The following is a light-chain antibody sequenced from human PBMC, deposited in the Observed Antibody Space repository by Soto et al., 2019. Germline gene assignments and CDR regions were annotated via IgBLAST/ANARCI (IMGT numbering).Light chain of an antibody. Sequence: QSVLTQPASVSGSPGQSITISCTGASSDVGGYNFVSWYLQHPDKAPKLILYGVNNRPSGISNRFSGSKSDNTASLTISGLQAEDEADYYCSSYSRSSTSVIFGGGAKVTVL. CDR3: SSYSRSSTSVI. V-gene: IGLV2-14*01. CDR2: GVN. J-gene: IGLJ2*01. CDR1: SSDVGGYNF.